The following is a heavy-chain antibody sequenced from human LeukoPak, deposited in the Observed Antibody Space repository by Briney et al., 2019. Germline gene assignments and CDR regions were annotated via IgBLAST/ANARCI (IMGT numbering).Heavy chain of an antibody. Sequence: SQTLSLSCAISGDSVSSNSAAWNWIRQSPSRGLEWLGRTYYRSKWYNDYAVSVKTRITINPDTSKNQFSLKLNSVTPEDTAVYYCARGYSSSLRWFDPWGQGTLVTVSS. CDR2: TYYRSKWYN. V-gene: IGHV6-1*01. D-gene: IGHD6-13*01. CDR1: GDSVSSNSAA. J-gene: IGHJ5*02. CDR3: ARGYSSSLRWFDP.